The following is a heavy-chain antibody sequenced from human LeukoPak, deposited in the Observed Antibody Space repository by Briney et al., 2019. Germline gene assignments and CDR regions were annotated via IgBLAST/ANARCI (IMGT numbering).Heavy chain of an antibody. V-gene: IGHV3-20*04. CDR1: GFTFDDYG. CDR3: ARGPLLWFGNYYYYYGMDV. CDR2: INWNGGST. Sequence: GGSLRLSCAASGFTFDDYGMSWVRQAPGKGLEWVSGINWNGGSTGYADSVKGRFTISRDNAKNSLCLQMNSLRAEDTALYYCARGPLLWFGNYYYYYGMDVWGQGTTVIVSS. J-gene: IGHJ6*02. D-gene: IGHD3-10*01.